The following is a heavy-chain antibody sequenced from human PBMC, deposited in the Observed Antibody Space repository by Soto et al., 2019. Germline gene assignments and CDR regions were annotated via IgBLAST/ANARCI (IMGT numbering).Heavy chain of an antibody. Sequence: GESLKLSCKGSGYRFTSYWIGWVRQMPGKGLEWMGIIYPGDSDTRYSPSFQGQVTISADKSINTAYLQWSSLKASDTAMYYCAGLGVAGTGYYYGMDVWGQGTTVTVS. D-gene: IGHD6-19*01. V-gene: IGHV5-51*01. CDR3: AGLGVAGTGYYYGMDV. CDR2: IYPGDSDT. CDR1: GYRFTSYW. J-gene: IGHJ6*02.